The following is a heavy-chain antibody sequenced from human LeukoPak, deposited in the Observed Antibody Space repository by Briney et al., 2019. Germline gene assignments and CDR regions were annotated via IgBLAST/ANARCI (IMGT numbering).Heavy chain of an antibody. CDR1: GGSISSYY. Sequence: PSQTLSLTCTVSGGSISSYYWSWIRQPAGKGLEWIGRIYSSGSTNYNPSLKSRVTMSVDTSKKQFSLKLSSVAAADTAVYYCASRSYKYDPDAFDIWGQGTMVTVSS. J-gene: IGHJ3*02. CDR2: IYSSGST. CDR3: ASRSYKYDPDAFDI. V-gene: IGHV4-4*07. D-gene: IGHD3-22*01.